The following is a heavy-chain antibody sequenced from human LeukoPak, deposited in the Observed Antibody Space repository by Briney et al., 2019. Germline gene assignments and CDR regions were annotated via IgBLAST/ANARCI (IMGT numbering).Heavy chain of an antibody. V-gene: IGHV3-7*01. CDR1: GFTFSSYW. CDR2: IKQDGSEK. J-gene: IGHJ4*02. D-gene: IGHD3-22*01. CDR3: AREGYYDSSGYYR. Sequence: GGSLRLSCAASGFTFSSYWMSWFRQAPGKGLEWVANIKQDGSEKYYVDSVKGRFTISRDNAKNSLYLQMNSLRAEDTAVYYCAREGYYDSSGYYRWGQGTLVTVSS.